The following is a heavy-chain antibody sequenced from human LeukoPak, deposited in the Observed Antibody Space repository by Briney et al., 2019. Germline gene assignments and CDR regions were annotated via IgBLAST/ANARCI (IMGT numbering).Heavy chain of an antibody. J-gene: IGHJ4*02. D-gene: IGHD4-23*01. V-gene: IGHV2-70*01. Sequence: SGPTLVNPTQTLTVTCTFSGFSLSTSGMCVSWIRQPPGKALEWHALIDWDDDKFYSTSLKTRLTISKDTSKNQVVLTMTNMDPVDTATYYCARIQAYGGNSEGYYFNYWGQGALVTVSS. CDR3: ARIQAYGGNSEGYYFNY. CDR1: GFSLSTSGMC. CDR2: IDWDDDK.